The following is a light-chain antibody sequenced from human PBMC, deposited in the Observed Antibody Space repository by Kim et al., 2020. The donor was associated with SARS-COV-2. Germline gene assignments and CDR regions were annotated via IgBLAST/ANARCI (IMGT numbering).Light chain of an antibody. CDR2: DVS. Sequence: QSGTIACTETRRDVGGYNDVSWYQQHPGKAPKLMIYDVSKRPSGVPDRFSGSKSGNTASLTISGLQAEDEADYYCCSYAGSYTFEVFGGGTQLTVL. V-gene: IGLV2-11*01. J-gene: IGLJ3*02. CDR3: CSYAGSYTFEV. CDR1: RRDVGGYND.